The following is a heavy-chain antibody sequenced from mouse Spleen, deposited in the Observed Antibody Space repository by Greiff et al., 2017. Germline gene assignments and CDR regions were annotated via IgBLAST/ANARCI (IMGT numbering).Heavy chain of an antibody. Sequence: VKVVESGAELVRPGASVTLSCKASGYTFTDYEMHWVKQTPVHGLEWIGAIDPETGGTAYNQKFKGKAILTADKSSSTAYMELRSLTSEDSAVYYCTRNGLHYAMDYWGQGTSVTVSS. V-gene: IGHV1-15*01. D-gene: IGHD2-10*01. CDR3: TRNGLHYAMDY. CDR2: IDPETGGT. CDR1: GYTFTDYE. J-gene: IGHJ4*01.